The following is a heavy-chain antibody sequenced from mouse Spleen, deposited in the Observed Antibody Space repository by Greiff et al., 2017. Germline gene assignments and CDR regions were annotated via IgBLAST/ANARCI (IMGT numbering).Heavy chain of an antibody. V-gene: IGHV5-17*01. CDR3: ARQAPLSHFYFDY. J-gene: IGHJ2*01. Sequence: EVKLVESGGGLVKPGGSLKLSCAASGFTFSDYGMHWARQAPEKGLEWVAYISSGSSTIYYADTVKGRFTISRDNAKNTLFLQMTSLRSEDTAMYYCARQAPLSHFYFDYWGQGTTLTVSS. D-gene: IGHD3-2*02. CDR1: GFTFSDYG. CDR2: ISSGSSTI.